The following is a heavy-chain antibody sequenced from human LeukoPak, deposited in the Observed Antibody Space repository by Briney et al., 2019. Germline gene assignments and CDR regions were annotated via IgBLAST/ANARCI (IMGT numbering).Heavy chain of an antibody. Sequence: PGGSLRLSCAASGFTFSSYWTSWVRQAPGKGLEWVANIKHDGSDTNYVDSVKGRFTISRDNAKHSLYLQMNSLRAEDTAMYYCTRRIAATGMKYFDYWGQGTLVTVSS. CDR3: TRRIAATGMKYFDY. D-gene: IGHD6-13*01. CDR1: GFTFSSYW. J-gene: IGHJ4*02. V-gene: IGHV3-7*05. CDR2: IKHDGSDT.